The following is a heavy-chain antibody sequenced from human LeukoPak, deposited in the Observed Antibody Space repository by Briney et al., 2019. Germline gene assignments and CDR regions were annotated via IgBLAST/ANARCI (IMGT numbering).Heavy chain of an antibody. J-gene: IGHJ6*02. CDR1: GFTFDDYA. Sequence: GGSLRLSGPASGFTFDDYARSGARQAPGKGRNWSSPISGSGGSTYYADSVKGRFTISRDNSKNTLYLQMNSLRAEDTAVYYCAKFGNAVPTYYYYGMDVWGQGTTVTVSS. CDR2: ISGSGGST. D-gene: IGHD1-1*01. CDR3: AKFGNAVPTYYYYGMDV. V-gene: IGHV3-23*01.